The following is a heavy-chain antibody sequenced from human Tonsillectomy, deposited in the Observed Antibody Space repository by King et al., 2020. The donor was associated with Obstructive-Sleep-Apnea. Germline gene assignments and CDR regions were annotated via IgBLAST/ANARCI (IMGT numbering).Heavy chain of an antibody. V-gene: IGHV3-7*03. CDR2: IKQDGSEK. D-gene: IGHD6-19*01. Sequence: QLVQSGGGLVQPGGSLRLSCEASGFTFSSNCMSWVRQAPGKGLEWVGIIKQDGSEKNYVDSVKGRFTISRDNAKNSLFLQMNSLRAEDTAVYYCARDESSGWSDWGQGTLVTVSS. CDR3: ARDESSGWSD. CDR1: GFTFSSNC. J-gene: IGHJ4*02.